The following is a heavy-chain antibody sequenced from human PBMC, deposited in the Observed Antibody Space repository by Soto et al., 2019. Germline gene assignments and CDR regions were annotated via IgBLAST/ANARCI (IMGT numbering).Heavy chain of an antibody. D-gene: IGHD3-10*01. V-gene: IGHV3-66*01. CDR1: GFTVSSNY. Sequence: EVQLVESGGGLVQPGGSLRLSCAASGFTVSSNYMSWVRQAPGQGLEWGTVIYSGGRTYYADSVKGRFTIYRDNPKNTRYSQMNSLRAEDTAVYYCARAVSYWGQGTLVTVSS. J-gene: IGHJ4*02. CDR3: ARAVSY. CDR2: IYSGGRT.